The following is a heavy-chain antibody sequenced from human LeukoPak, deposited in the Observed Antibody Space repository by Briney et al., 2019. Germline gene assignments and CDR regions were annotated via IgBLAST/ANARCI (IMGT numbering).Heavy chain of an antibody. CDR2: INAGNGNT. CDR1: GYTFTSYA. J-gene: IGHJ3*02. V-gene: IGHV1-3*01. Sequence: GASVKVSCKASGYTFTSYAMHWVRQAPGQRLEWMGWINAGNGNTKYSQKFQGRVTITRGTSAITAYMELSSLRSEDTAVYYCARDPTQRESAFDIWGQGTMVTASS. CDR3: ARDPTQRESAFDI.